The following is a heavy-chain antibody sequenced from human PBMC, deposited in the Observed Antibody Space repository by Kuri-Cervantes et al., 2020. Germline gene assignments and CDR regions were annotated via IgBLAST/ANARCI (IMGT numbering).Heavy chain of an antibody. CDR2: ISSSSSTI. CDR1: GFTFSSYS. J-gene: IGHJ4*02. D-gene: IGHD6-19*01. CDR3: ARVIAVADPHLDY. Sequence: GGSLRLSCAASGFTFSSYSMNWVRQAPGKGLEWASYISSSSSTIYYADSVKGRFTTSRDNAKNSLYLQMNSLRAEDTAVYYCARVIAVADPHLDYWGQGTLVTVSS. V-gene: IGHV3-48*01.